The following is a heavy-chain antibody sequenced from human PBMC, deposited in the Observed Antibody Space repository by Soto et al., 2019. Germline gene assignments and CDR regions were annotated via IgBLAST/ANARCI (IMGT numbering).Heavy chain of an antibody. D-gene: IGHD4-4*01. CDR1: GGSISSGDYY. CDR2: IYYSGST. J-gene: IGHJ6*02. CDR3: ARDPGNSNYYYYGMDV. Sequence: SETLSLTCTVSGGSISSGDYYWSWIRQPPGKGLEWSGYIYYSGSTYYNPSLKSRVTISVDTSKNQFSLKLSSVTAADTAVYYCARDPGNSNYYYYGMDVWGQGTTVTVSS. V-gene: IGHV4-30-4*01.